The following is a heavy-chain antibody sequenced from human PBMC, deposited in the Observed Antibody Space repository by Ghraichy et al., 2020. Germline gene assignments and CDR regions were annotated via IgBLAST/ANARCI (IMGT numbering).Heavy chain of an antibody. Sequence: GGSLRLSCLGSGFTLSDYSMNWVRQAPGKGLGWVSSISSNSRHIYFANLVGGRFTVSRDNAKNSLFLQMNSLISEDTAIYYCVRVICSGGVCYQRDDGFEIWGQGTMVTVSS. CDR3: VRVICSGGVCYQRDDGFEI. CDR2: ISSNSRHI. CDR1: GFTLSDYS. J-gene: IGHJ3*02. V-gene: IGHV3-21*01. D-gene: IGHD2-8*02.